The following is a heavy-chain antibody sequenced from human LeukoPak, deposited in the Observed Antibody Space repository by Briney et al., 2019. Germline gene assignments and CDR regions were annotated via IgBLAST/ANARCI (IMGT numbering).Heavy chain of an antibody. CDR1: GFTFRSYA. Sequence: PGGSLRLSCAASGFTFRSYAMSWVRQAPGKGLEWVSAISGSGGSTYYADSVKGRFTISRDNSKNTLHLQMNSLRAEDTAVFYCAKGEAHYYDRSGYPPDYFDYWGQGTLVSVSS. V-gene: IGHV3-23*01. D-gene: IGHD3-22*01. CDR2: ISGSGGST. CDR3: AKGEAHYYDRSGYPPDYFDY. J-gene: IGHJ4*02.